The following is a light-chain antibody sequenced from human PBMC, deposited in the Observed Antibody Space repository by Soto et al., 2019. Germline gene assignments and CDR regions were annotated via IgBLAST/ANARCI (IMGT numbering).Light chain of an antibody. CDR3: GACDTPLSGVL. J-gene: IGLJ2*01. V-gene: IGLV1-51*01. CDR2: DTN. CDR1: TSNIGNNY. Sequence: QSVLTQPPSVSAVPGQQVTISCSGGTSNIGNNYVSWYQQFPGTAPRLLIYDTNNRPSGIPDRFSGSKSGTSATLGITGLQTGDEAVYYCGACDTPLSGVLFGGGTKVTVL.